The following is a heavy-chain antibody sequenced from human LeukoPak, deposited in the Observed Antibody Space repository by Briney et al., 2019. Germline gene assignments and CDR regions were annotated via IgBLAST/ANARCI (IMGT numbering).Heavy chain of an antibody. Sequence: SETLSLTCTVSGGSISSGSYYWSWIRQPAGKGLEWIGRIYTSGSTNYNPSLKSRVTISVDTSKNQFSLKLSSVTAADTAVYYCARDPRGGWDQGTLVTVSS. D-gene: IGHD3-10*01. CDR2: IYTSGST. CDR1: GGSISSGSYY. V-gene: IGHV4-61*02. J-gene: IGHJ4*02. CDR3: ARDPRGG.